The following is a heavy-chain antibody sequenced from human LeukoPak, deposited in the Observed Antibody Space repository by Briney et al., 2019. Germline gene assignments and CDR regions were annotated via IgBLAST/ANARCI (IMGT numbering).Heavy chain of an antibody. V-gene: IGHV1-69*06. CDR3: ARVRNIVVNWFDP. CDR1: GYTFNSYG. CDR2: IIPIFGTA. D-gene: IGHD5-12*01. J-gene: IGHJ5*02. Sequence: GASVKVSCKASGYTFNSYGISWVRQAPGQGLEWMGGIIPIFGTANYAQKFQGRVTITADKSTSTAYMELSSLRSEDTAVYYCARVRNIVVNWFDPWGQGTLVTVSS.